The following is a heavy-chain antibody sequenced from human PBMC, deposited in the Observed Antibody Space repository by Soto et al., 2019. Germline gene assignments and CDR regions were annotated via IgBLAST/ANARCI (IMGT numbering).Heavy chain of an antibody. Sequence: ASVXVSCKASGYIFTNNDFIWGLQATGQGLEWMGWMNPGSGDTGYAQKFQGRVTMTRDISIATAYMELSSLRSDDTAIYYCERMETFGSLNWLDTWGQGTLVKVYS. J-gene: IGHJ5*02. V-gene: IGHV1-8*01. CDR2: MNPGSGDT. CDR3: ERMETFGSLNWLDT. CDR1: GYIFTNND. D-gene: IGHD3-16*01.